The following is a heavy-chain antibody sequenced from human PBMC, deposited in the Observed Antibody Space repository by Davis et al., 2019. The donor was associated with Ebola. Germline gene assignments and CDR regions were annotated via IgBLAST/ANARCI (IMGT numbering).Heavy chain of an antibody. D-gene: IGHD5-24*01. CDR1: GGTFSSYA. Sequence: AASVKVSCKASGGTFSSYAISWVRQAPGQGLEWMGGIIPIFGTANYAQKFQGRVTITADESTSTAYMELSSLRSEDTAVYYCLVAVEMATTDFDYWGQGTLVTVSS. CDR2: IIPIFGTA. CDR3: LVAVEMATTDFDY. V-gene: IGHV1-69*13. J-gene: IGHJ4*02.